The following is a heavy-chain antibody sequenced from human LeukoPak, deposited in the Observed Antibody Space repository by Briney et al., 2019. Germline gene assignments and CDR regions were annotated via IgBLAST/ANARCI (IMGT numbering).Heavy chain of an antibody. V-gene: IGHV3-33*01. CDR1: GFTFSSYG. J-gene: IGHJ4*02. CDR3: ARDHDIVVVPAALDY. CDR2: IWYDGSNK. D-gene: IGHD2-2*01. Sequence: GRSLRLSCAASGFTFSSYGTHWVRQAPGKGLEWVAVIWYDGSNKYYADSVRGRFTISRDNSKNTLYLQMNSLRAEDTAVYYCARDHDIVVVPAALDYWGQGTPVTVSS.